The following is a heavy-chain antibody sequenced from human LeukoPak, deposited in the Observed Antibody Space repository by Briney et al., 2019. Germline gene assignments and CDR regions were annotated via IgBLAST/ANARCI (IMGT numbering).Heavy chain of an antibody. D-gene: IGHD6-19*01. CDR3: AREQSGDGWLGFDY. V-gene: IGHV3-30*15. CDR2: ISDDGSRQ. J-gene: IGHJ4*02. CDR1: GFTFRSYA. Sequence: GGSLRLSCAASGFTFRSYAMHWVRQAPGKGLEWVAVISDDGSRQHYADFLEGRITISRDNSKNTVSLQMSSLRTEDTAVYFCAREQSGDGWLGFDYWGQGTLVTVSS.